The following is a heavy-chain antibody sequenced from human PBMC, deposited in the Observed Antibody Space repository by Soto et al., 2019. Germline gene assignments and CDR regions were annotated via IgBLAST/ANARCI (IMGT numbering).Heavy chain of an antibody. CDR1: GASISTGGYS. V-gene: IGHV4-30-2*01. CDR3: ARGDRYSGSFSDYFDP. D-gene: IGHD1-26*01. J-gene: IGHJ5*02. Sequence: SETLSLTCIVSGASISTGGYSWSWIRQPPGKGPEWIGYIYESGRTYYKPSLKSRASISMDKSRNQFSVRSTSVTAADTAVYFCARGDRYSGSFSDYFDPWGQGTLVTVSS. CDR2: IYESGRT.